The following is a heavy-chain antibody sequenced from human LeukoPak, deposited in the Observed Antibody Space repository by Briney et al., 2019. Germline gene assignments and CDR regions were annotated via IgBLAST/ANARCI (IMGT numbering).Heavy chain of an antibody. CDR3: ARGFGGYDIIDY. J-gene: IGHJ4*02. V-gene: IGHV3-48*03. CDR2: ISSSGSTI. CDR1: GFTFSSYE. D-gene: IGHD5-12*01. Sequence: PGGSLRLSCAASGFTFSSYEMNWVRQAPGKGLEWVSYISSSGSTIYYADSVKGRFTISRDNAKNSLYLQMNSLRDEDTAVYYCARGFGGYDIIDYWGQGTLVTVSS.